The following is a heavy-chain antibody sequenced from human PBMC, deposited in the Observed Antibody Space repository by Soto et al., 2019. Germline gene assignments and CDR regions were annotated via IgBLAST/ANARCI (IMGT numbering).Heavy chain of an antibody. J-gene: IGHJ4*02. CDR2: ISGSGGST. D-gene: IGHD3-22*01. CDR3: AKAATYYYDSSGYYNDY. Sequence: GGSLRLSCAASGFTFSSYAMSWVRQAPGKGLEWVSAISGSGGSTYYADSVKGRLTISRDNSKNTLYLQMNSLRAEDTAVYYCAKAATYYYDSSGYYNDYWGQGTLVTVSS. CDR1: GFTFSSYA. V-gene: IGHV3-23*01.